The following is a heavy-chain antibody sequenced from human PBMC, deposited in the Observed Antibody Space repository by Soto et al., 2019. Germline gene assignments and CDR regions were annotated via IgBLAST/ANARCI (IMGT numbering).Heavy chain of an antibody. V-gene: IGHV4-59*02. CDR3: ARETGDSYDQEVLPH. J-gene: IGHJ1*01. D-gene: IGHD3-10*01. CDR2: IYRTGST. CDR1: GGSVTTYY. Sequence: SETLSLTCTVSGGSVTTYYWNWIRQTPGKGLEWIGYIYRTGSTNYNPSLKSRVTISIDTSKNQFSLRLTSVTAADTAVYYCARETGDSYDQEVLPHWGQGTLDIVSS.